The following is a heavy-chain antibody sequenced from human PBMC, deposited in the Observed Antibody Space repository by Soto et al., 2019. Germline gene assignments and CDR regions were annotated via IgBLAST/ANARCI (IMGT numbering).Heavy chain of an antibody. CDR2: ISYDGSNK. CDR3: AKDGQLQHWYFDL. J-gene: IGHJ2*01. V-gene: IGHV3-30*18. CDR1: GFTFSSYG. D-gene: IGHD6-6*01. Sequence: QVQLVESGGGVVQPGRSLRLSCAASGFTFSSYGMHWVRQAPGKGLEWVAVISYDGSNKYYADSVKGRFTISRDNSKNTLYLQMNSLRAEDTALYYCAKDGQLQHWYFDLWGRGTLVTVSS.